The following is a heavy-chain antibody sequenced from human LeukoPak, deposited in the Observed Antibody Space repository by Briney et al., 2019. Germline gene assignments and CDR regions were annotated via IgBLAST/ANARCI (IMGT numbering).Heavy chain of an antibody. J-gene: IGHJ4*02. V-gene: IGHV6-1*01. Sequence: SQTLSLTCAISGDSVPSNSAAWNWLRQSPSRGLEWLGRTYYRSNWYSDYGEPVRSRITINADTSKNQFSLQLNSVTPEDTAVYYCARYGGSWYLDSWGQGTLVTVSS. CDR1: GDSVPSNSAA. CDR3: ARYGGSWYLDS. CDR2: TYYRSNWYS. D-gene: IGHD6-13*01.